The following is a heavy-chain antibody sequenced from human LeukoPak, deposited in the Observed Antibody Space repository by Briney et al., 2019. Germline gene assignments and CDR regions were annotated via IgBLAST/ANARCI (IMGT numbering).Heavy chain of an antibody. CDR2: INPNSGGT. V-gene: IGHV1-2*02. Sequence: ASVKVSCKTTGHNLSVYHVHWVRQAPGQGLEWMGWINPNSGGTNYAQKFQGRVTMTRDTSISTAYMELSRLRSDDTAVYYCARDGAHGDYVGDYWGQGTLVTVSS. J-gene: IGHJ4*02. D-gene: IGHD4-17*01. CDR3: ARDGAHGDYVGDY. CDR1: GHNLSVYH.